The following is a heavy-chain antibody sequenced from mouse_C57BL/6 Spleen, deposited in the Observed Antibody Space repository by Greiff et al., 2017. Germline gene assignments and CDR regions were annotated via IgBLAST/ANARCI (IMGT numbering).Heavy chain of an antibody. D-gene: IGHD3-3*01. CDR2: IDPSDSYT. Sequence: QVQLKQPGAELVMPGASVKLSRKASGYTFTSYWMHWVKQRPGQGLEWIGEIDPSDSYTNYNQKFKGKSTLTVDKSSSTAYMQLSSLTSEDSAVYYCARGTAPYAMDYWGQGTSVTVSS. CDR1: GYTFTSYW. V-gene: IGHV1-69*01. CDR3: ARGTAPYAMDY. J-gene: IGHJ4*01.